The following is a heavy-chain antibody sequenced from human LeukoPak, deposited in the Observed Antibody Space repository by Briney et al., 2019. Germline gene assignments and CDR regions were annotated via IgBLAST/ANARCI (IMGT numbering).Heavy chain of an antibody. V-gene: IGHV3-23*01. D-gene: IGHD2-15*01. CDR3: AKRGRAAHYFDY. Sequence: GGSLRLSCAASGFTFSSYAMSWVRQAPGRGLEWVSAISGSGGSTYYADSVKGRFTISRDNSKNTLYLQMNSLRAEDTAVYYCAKRGRAAHYFDYWGQGTLVTVSS. J-gene: IGHJ4*02. CDR2: ISGSGGST. CDR1: GFTFSSYA.